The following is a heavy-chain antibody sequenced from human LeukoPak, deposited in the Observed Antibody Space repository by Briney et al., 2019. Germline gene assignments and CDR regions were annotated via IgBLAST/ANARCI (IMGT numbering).Heavy chain of an antibody. V-gene: IGHV4-34*01. Sequence: PSETLSLTCAVYGGSFSGYYWSWIRQPPGKGLEWIGEINHSESTNYNPSLKSRVTISVDTSKNQFSLKLSSVTAADTAVYYCARSFAVAGTSWFDPWGQGTLVTVSS. J-gene: IGHJ5*02. CDR2: INHSEST. D-gene: IGHD6-19*01. CDR3: ARSFAVAGTSWFDP. CDR1: GGSFSGYY.